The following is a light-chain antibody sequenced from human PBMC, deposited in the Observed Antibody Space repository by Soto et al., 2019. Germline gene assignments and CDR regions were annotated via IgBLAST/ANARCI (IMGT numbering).Light chain of an antibody. J-gene: IGKJ2*01. CDR1: QTISTY. Sequence: DIQMTQSPSSLSASVGDRVTITCRASQTISTYLNWYQQNPGKAPKLLIYAASSLQSGVPSRFSGSGSGTDFTLPISSLQPEDFATYYCQQSSGIPYTFGQGTKLDIK. V-gene: IGKV1-39*01. CDR3: QQSSGIPYT. CDR2: AAS.